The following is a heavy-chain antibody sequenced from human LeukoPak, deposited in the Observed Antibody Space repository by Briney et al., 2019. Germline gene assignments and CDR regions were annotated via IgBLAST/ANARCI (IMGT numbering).Heavy chain of an antibody. Sequence: PGGSLRLSCAASGFTFSSYAMHWVRQAPGKGLEWVAVISYDGSNKYYADSVKGRFTISRDNSKNTLYLQMNSLRAEDTAVYYCASLAWGAARPPDYWGQGTLVTVSS. J-gene: IGHJ4*02. CDR1: GFTFSSYA. CDR3: ASLAWGAARPPDY. CDR2: ISYDGSNK. V-gene: IGHV3-30-3*01. D-gene: IGHD6-6*01.